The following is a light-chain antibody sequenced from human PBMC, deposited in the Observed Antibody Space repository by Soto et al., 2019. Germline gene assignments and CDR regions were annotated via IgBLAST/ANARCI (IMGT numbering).Light chain of an antibody. Sequence: AIQMTQSPPSLSASVGDRVIITCRARQDIIVDVGWLQQRPGHTPNLLIYAASTLHTGVPSTCTGSGSGTDFSLTINALQPDDVATYFCPQYYDFPYTFGQGTKLEI. J-gene: IGKJ2*01. CDR2: AAS. CDR1: QDIIVD. V-gene: IGKV1-6*01. CDR3: PQYYDFPYT.